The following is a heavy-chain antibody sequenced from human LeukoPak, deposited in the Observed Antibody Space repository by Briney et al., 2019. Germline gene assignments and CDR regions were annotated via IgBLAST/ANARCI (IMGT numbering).Heavy chain of an antibody. Sequence: GGSLRLSCVGSGFTSIAYALTWARQAPGKGLEWVSGISGGGVTTYYADSVKGRFTISRDNSKNTLYLQMNSLRADDTAIYYCARDQQLGGHSYYYYGMDVWGQGTTVTVSS. D-gene: IGHD3-16*01. V-gene: IGHV3-23*01. J-gene: IGHJ6*02. CDR2: ISGGGVTT. CDR1: GFTSIAYA. CDR3: ARDQQLGGHSYYYYGMDV.